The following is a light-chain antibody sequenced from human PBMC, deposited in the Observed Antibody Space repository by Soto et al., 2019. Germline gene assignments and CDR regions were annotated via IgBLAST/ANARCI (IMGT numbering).Light chain of an antibody. J-gene: IGKJ1*01. CDR2: GAS. CDR3: LQYHYWWT. CDR1: QSISSN. V-gene: IGKV3-15*01. Sequence: EIVMTQSPATLSVSPGERATLSCRASQSISSNLAWYQQKPGQVPRLLIYGASNRATGVSARFSGSGSGTEFTLTISSLQSEDFAVYYCLQYHYWWTFGQGTKV.